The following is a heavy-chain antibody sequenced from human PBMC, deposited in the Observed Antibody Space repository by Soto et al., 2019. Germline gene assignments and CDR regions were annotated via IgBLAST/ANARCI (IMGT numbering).Heavy chain of an antibody. V-gene: IGHV3-21*01. CDR1: GFTFSSYS. D-gene: IGHD3-22*01. CDR3: ARIVVVITTPRSDAFDI. Sequence: PWGSLRLSCSASGFTFSSYSMNWFRQAPGKGLEWVSSISSSSSYIYYADSVKGRFTISRDNAKNSLYLQMNSLRAEDTAVYYCARIVVVITTPRSDAFDIWGQGTMVTVSS. CDR2: ISSSSSYI. J-gene: IGHJ3*02.